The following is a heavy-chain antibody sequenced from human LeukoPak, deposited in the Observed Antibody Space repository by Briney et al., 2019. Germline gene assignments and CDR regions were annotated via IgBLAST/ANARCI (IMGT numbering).Heavy chain of an antibody. CDR1: GFTFGDYW. Sequence: GGSLRLSCAASGFTFGDYWMSWVRQAPGKGPEWVANIKPDGTEEYYVDYVKGRFTVSRDNARNSLFLQMNSLRVEDTAVYYCARDRSPSDWFDPWGQGTLVTVSS. D-gene: IGHD2-21*01. CDR3: ARDRSPSDWFDP. CDR2: IKPDGTEE. V-gene: IGHV3-7*01. J-gene: IGHJ5*02.